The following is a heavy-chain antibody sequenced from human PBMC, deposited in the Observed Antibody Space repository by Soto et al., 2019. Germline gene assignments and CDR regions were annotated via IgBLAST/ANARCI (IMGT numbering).Heavy chain of an antibody. J-gene: IGHJ5*02. CDR1: GFTFSSYG. CDR3: EKVWGGGGGQGLISNWFDP. Sequence: QVQLVESGGGVVQPGRSLRLSCAASGFTFSSYGIHWVRQAPGKGLEWVTVIPYDGINKFYADSVKGRFTISRDDSQNTVFLQRNSLGPEDWAVYYWEKVWGGGGGQGLISNWFDPWGQGTLVTVSS. V-gene: IGHV3-30*18. D-gene: IGHD3-16*01. CDR2: IPYDGINK.